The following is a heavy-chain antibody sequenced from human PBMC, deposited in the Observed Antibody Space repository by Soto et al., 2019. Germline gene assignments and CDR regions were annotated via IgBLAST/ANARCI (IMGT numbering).Heavy chain of an antibody. J-gene: IGHJ4*02. Sequence: GGSLRLSCAASGFTFSSYAMSWVRQAPGKGLEWVSATSGSGDGTYYADSVKGRFTISRDNSKNTLYLQMKSLRAEDTAIYYCAKDSAVYSNTWGPFGDWGQGTVVTVSS. CDR1: GFTFSSYA. CDR3: AKDSAVYSNTWGPFGD. V-gene: IGHV3-23*01. D-gene: IGHD6-13*01. CDR2: TSGSGDGT.